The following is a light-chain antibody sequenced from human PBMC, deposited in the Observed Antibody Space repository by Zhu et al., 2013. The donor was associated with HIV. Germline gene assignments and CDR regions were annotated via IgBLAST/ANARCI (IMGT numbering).Light chain of an antibody. V-gene: IGLV1-40*01. CDR2: GNI. Sequence: QSVLTQSPSVSGAPGQRVTISCTGSSSNIGAGYDVQWYQQLPGTAPKLLIYGNINRPSGVPDRFSGSKSGTSASLAITGLQAEDEADYYCQSYDSTLSGYVFGTGTKVTVL. CDR3: QSYDSTLSGYV. J-gene: IGLJ1*01. CDR1: SSNIGAGYD.